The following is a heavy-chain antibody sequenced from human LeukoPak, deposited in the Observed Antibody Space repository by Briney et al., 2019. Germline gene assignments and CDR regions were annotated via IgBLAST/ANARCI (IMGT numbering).Heavy chain of an antibody. Sequence: SETLSLTCIVSGGSITSRSFYWGWIRQPPGKGLEWIGSIYYSGTTHYNPSLKSRATPSVDTSKNQLSLNLSSVTAPDTAVYYCARHAWVGRTGFDYWGRGTLVTVSS. D-gene: IGHD2-8*02. CDR2: IYYSGTT. CDR1: GGSITSRSFY. CDR3: ARHAWVGRTGFDY. V-gene: IGHV4-39*01. J-gene: IGHJ4*02.